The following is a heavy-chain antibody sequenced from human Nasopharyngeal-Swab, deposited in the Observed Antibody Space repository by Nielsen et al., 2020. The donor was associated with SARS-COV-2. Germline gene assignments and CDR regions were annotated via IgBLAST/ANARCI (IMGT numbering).Heavy chain of an antibody. CDR3: ARDLSSGSYGELFGMDD. CDR2: ISSSSSTI. Sequence: GGSLSLSCAASGSTLSSDSMNCVRQAPGNGLEWFSYISSSSSTIDYADSVKGRFTISRDNAKHTQYLQMNSLRAEDTAVYYCARDLSSGSYGELFGMDDWGQGTTVTVSS. J-gene: IGHJ6*02. CDR1: GSTLSSDS. D-gene: IGHD6-19*01. V-gene: IGHV3-48*04.